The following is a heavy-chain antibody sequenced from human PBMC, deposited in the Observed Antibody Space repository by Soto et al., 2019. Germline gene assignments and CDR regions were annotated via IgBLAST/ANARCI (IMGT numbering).Heavy chain of an antibody. J-gene: IGHJ4*02. D-gene: IGHD5-12*01. Sequence: EVQLLESGGGVVQPGGSLRLSCAASGFTVSSSWMSWVLQSPGKGLEGVAKIKQGGREKYYGDFVKSRFTISRDNAKNSMYLQMNSLRAEDTAVYYCARDRNDIVATMVDYWGQGTLVTVSS. CDR2: IKQGGREK. V-gene: IGHV3-7*04. CDR3: ARDRNDIVATMVDY. CDR1: GFTVSSSW.